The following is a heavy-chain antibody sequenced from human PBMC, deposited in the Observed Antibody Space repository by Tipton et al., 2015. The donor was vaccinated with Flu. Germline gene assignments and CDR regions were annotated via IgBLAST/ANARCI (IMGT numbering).Heavy chain of an antibody. CDR1: GFSVSNNY. V-gene: IGHV3-66*02. CDR3: AWKRYTSGYSYFHP. CDR2: IYSDGRT. D-gene: IGHD5-18*01. Sequence: SLKLSCAASGFSVSNNYMSGVRQAPGKGLEWVSVIYSDGRTRYADSVKGRFTITRDDSENTLYLHVRSLRREDTAVYYCAWKRYTSGYSYFHPWGQGTLVTVSS. J-gene: IGHJ5*02.